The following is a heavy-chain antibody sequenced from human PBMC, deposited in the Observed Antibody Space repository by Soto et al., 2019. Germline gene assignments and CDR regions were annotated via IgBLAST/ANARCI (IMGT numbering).Heavy chain of an antibody. CDR2: IYGSGGST. D-gene: IGHD3-3*01. V-gene: IGHV3-23*01. CDR3: ARQAVEFDY. CDR1: GFTFKNYA. Sequence: GGSLRLSCAASGFTFKNYAMTWVRQAPGKGLEWVSLIYGSGGSTDYADSVKGRFTISRDDSKNMLYVQMNSLRDEDTAVYYCARQAVEFDYWGQGIPVTVAS. J-gene: IGHJ4*02.